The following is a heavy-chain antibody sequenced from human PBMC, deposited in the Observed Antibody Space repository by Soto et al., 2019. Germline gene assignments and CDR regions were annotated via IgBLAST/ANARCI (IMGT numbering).Heavy chain of an antibody. CDR2: VYYSGST. CDR1: GGSISSISYY. CDR3: ARLTSYCSSTSCYPEDNWFDP. V-gene: IGHV4-39*01. J-gene: IGHJ5*02. Sequence: SETLSLTCTVSGGSISSISYYWGWIRQPPGKGQERIGNVYYSGSTYYNQSLKNRVTISVDTSKIQFSLKLSSVTAADTAVYYCARLTSYCSSTSCYPEDNWFDPWGQGTLVTVS. D-gene: IGHD2-2*01.